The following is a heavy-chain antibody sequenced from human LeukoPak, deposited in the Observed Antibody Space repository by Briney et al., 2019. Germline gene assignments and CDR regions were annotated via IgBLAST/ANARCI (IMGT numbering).Heavy chain of an antibody. CDR1: DGSISSGGYS. J-gene: IGHJ2*01. V-gene: IGHV4-30-2*01. CDR3: ARGTTSKYWYFDL. Sequence: SQTLSLTCAVSDGSISSGGYSWSWIRQPPGKGLEWIGYIYHSGSTYYNPSLKSRVTISVDRSKNQFSLKLSSVTAADTAVYYCARGTTSKYWYFDLWGRGTLVTVSS. D-gene: IGHD4-17*01. CDR2: IYHSGST.